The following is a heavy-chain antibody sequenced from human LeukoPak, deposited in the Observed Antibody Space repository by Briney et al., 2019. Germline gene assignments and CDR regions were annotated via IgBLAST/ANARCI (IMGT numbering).Heavy chain of an antibody. CDR2: IKQDGSEK. J-gene: IGHJ6*03. V-gene: IGHV3-7*01. D-gene: IGHD2-2*01. CDR1: GFTFSSYW. Sequence: GGSLRLSCAASGFTFSSYWMSWVRQAPGKGLEWVANIKQDGSEKYYVDSVKGRFTISRDNAKNSLYLQMNSLRAEDTAVYYCARDIVVVPAAHENYYYYMDVWGKGTTVTISS. CDR3: ARDIVVVPAAHENYYYYMDV.